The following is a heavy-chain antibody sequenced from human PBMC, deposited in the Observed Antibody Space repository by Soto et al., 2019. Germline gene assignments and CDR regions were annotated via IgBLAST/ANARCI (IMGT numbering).Heavy chain of an antibody. CDR1: GGSFSGYY. Sequence: PSETLSLTCAVYGGSFSGYYWSWIRQPPGKGLEWIGEINHSGSTNYNPSLKSRVTISVDTSKNQFSLKLSSVTAADTAVYYCARGSSGWYLATFDYWGQGTLVTVSS. D-gene: IGHD6-19*01. CDR2: INHSGST. J-gene: IGHJ4*02. CDR3: ARGSSGWYLATFDY. V-gene: IGHV4-34*01.